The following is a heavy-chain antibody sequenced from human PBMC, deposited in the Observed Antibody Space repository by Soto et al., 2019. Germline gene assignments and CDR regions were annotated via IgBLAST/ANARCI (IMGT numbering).Heavy chain of an antibody. D-gene: IGHD3-3*01. Sequence: GGSLRLSCAASGFTFSTYWMSWVRQAPGKGLEWVANIKYDGSEKDYVDSVKGRFTISRDNAKNSLYLQMNSLRAEDTAVYYCTREEWFYDRWGQGTVVTVSS. CDR2: IKYDGSEK. J-gene: IGHJ5*02. V-gene: IGHV3-7*01. CDR3: TREEWFYDR. CDR1: GFTFSTYW.